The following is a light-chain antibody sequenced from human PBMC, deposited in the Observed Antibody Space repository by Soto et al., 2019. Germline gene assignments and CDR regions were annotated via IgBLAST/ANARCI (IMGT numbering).Light chain of an antibody. Sequence: QSVLTQPPSVSAAPGQKVTTSCSGSSSNIGGNSVSWYQQLPGTAPKLLIYDDNKRPSGIPDRFSGSKSGTSATLGITGFQTGDEADYYCGSWDSSLSAYVFGTGPRSPS. CDR1: SSNIGGNS. CDR3: GSWDSSLSAYV. V-gene: IGLV1-51*01. CDR2: DDN. J-gene: IGLJ1*01.